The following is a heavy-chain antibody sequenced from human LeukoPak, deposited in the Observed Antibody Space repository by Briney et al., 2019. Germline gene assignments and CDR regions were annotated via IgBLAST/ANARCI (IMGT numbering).Heavy chain of an antibody. D-gene: IGHD7-27*01. Sequence: SETLSLTCTVSGGSISSHYWSWIRQPTGKGLEWIGYIYYSGSTNYNPSLKSRVTISVDTSKNQFSLKLSSVTAADTAVYYCARYSNRGIMTFDYWGQGTLVTVSS. J-gene: IGHJ4*02. CDR2: IYYSGST. V-gene: IGHV4-59*11. CDR3: ARYSNRGIMTFDY. CDR1: GGSISSHY.